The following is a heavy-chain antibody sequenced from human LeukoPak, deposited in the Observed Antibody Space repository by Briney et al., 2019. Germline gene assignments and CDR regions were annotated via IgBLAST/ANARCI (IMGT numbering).Heavy chain of an antibody. J-gene: IGHJ4*02. CDR2: ISYDGSNK. V-gene: IGHV3-30*03. Sequence: GGSLRLSCAASGLTFINFGMTWVRQAPGKGLEWVAVISYDGSNKYYADSVKGRFTISRDNSKNTLYLQMNSLRAEDTAVYYCARDRAYYYDSSGYFDYWGQGTLVTVSS. D-gene: IGHD3-22*01. CDR1: GLTFINFG. CDR3: ARDRAYYYDSSGYFDY.